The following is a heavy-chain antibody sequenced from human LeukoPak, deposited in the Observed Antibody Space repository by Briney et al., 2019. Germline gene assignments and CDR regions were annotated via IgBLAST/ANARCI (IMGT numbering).Heavy chain of an antibody. Sequence: SETLSLTCGVSGGSISSSSWWSWVRQPPGKGLEWIGEIHHSGSTNYNPSLKSRVTISVDKSKNQFSLKVSSVTAADTAVYYCARDPYGDLSWFDPWGQGTLVTVSS. V-gene: IGHV4-4*02. CDR2: IHHSGST. CDR1: GGSISSSSW. D-gene: IGHD4-17*01. CDR3: ARDPYGDLSWFDP. J-gene: IGHJ5*02.